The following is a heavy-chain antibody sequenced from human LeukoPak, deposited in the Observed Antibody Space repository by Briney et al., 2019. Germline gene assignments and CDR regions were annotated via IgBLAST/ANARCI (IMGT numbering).Heavy chain of an antibody. D-gene: IGHD3-10*01. CDR3: AKDIGAMVRGVLDYYYYGMDV. V-gene: IGHV3-30*18. CDR2: VSYDGTNK. Sequence: PGGSLRLSCAASGFTFSNYGMHWVRQAPGQGLEWVAVVSYDGTNKYYADSVKGRFTISRDNSKDTLCLQMNSLRAEDTAVYYCAKDIGAMVRGVLDYYYYGMDVWGQGTTVTVSS. CDR1: GFTFSNYG. J-gene: IGHJ6*02.